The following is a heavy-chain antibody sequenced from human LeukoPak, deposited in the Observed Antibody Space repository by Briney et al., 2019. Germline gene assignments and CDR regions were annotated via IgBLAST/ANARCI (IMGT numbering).Heavy chain of an antibody. J-gene: IGHJ5*02. D-gene: IGHD3-10*01. Sequence: GSLRLSCAASGFTFSDYYMSWIRQPPGKGLEWIGEINHSGSTNYNPSLKSRVTISVDTSKNQFSLKLSSVTAADTAVYYCARLKRITMVRGVIRAFDPWGQGTLVTVSS. V-gene: IGHV4-34*01. CDR1: GFTFSDYY. CDR3: ARLKRITMVRGVIRAFDP. CDR2: INHSGST.